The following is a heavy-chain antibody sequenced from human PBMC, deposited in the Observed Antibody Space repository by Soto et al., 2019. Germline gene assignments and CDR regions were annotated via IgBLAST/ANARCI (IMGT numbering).Heavy chain of an antibody. CDR2: ILTIFGTA. Sequence: QVQLVQSGAEVKKPGSSVKGSCKASGGTFSSYAISWVRQAPGQGLEWMGGILTIFGTANYAKKCQGRVTITADESTSPDYMGLSSLRSEDTAVYYCARAGIVGATDYYYGMDVWGQGTTVTVSS. J-gene: IGHJ6*02. V-gene: IGHV1-69*01. CDR3: ARAGIVGATDYYYGMDV. CDR1: GGTFSSYA. D-gene: IGHD1-26*01.